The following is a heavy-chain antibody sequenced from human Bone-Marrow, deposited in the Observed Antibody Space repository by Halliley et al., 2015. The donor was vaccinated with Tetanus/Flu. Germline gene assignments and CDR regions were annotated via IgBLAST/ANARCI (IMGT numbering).Heavy chain of an antibody. D-gene: IGHD1-1*01. CDR1: GFTFSSYG. CDR2: IDSSGSGT. CDR3: ARQKESTASDY. V-gene: IGHV3-48*03. Sequence: SLRLSCTASGFTFSSYGMNWVRQAPGKGLEWVSHIDSSGSGTWYADSVKGRFTVSRGNAKNSLSLQMKSLRVEDTAVYFCARQKESTASDYWGQGTLVTVSS. J-gene: IGHJ4*02.